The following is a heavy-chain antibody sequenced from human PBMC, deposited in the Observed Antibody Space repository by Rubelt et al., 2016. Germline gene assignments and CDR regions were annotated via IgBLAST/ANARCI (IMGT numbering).Heavy chain of an antibody. J-gene: IGHJ4*02. CDR3: AREKSGGVFDY. V-gene: IGHV4-31*03. D-gene: IGHD5-12*01. Sequence: QLQLQESGPGLVKPSETLSLTCTVSGGSISSSSYYWGWIRQPPGKGLEWIGYIYYSGSTYYNPALKSRVTISVDTSKNQFSLKLSSVTAADTAVYYCAREKSGGVFDYWGQGTLVTVSS. CDR2: IYYSGST. CDR1: GGSISSSSYY.